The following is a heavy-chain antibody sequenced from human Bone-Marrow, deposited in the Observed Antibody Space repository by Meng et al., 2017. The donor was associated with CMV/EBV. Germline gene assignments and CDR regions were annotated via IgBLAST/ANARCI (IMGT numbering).Heavy chain of an antibody. Sequence: KVSCKASGGTFSSYAISWVRQAPGQGLEWMGGIIPILGIANYAQKFQGRVTITADKSTSTAYMELSSLRSEDTAVYYCARETTIFGVVNLDFWGQGNTVNVSS. V-gene: IGHV1-69*10. CDR2: IIPILGIA. CDR1: GGTFSSYA. J-gene: IGHJ6*02. D-gene: IGHD3-3*01. CDR3: ARETTIFGVVNLDF.